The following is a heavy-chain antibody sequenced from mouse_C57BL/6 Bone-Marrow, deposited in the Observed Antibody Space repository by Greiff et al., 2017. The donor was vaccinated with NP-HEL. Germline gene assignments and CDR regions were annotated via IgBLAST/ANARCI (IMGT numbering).Heavy chain of an antibody. V-gene: IGHV2-2*01. CDR2: IWSGGST. Sequence: VQGVESGPGLVQPSQSLSITCTVSGFSLTSYGVHWVRQSPGKGLAWLGVIWSGGSTDYTAAFISRLSISKDNSKSQVFFKMNSLQADDTAIYYCARNGSNYDYFDYWGKGTTLTVSS. CDR1: GFSLTSYG. D-gene: IGHD2-5*01. CDR3: ARNGSNYDYFDY. J-gene: IGHJ2*01.